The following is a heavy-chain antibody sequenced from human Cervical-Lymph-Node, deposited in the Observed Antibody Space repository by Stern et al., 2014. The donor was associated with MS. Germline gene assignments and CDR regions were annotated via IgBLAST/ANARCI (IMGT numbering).Heavy chain of an antibody. CDR3: AIMGTNGIDV. D-gene: IGHD5-18*01. J-gene: IGHJ6*02. V-gene: IGHV1-18*01. Sequence: VQLVQSGTEVKKPGASVKVSCKASGDTFGTYGVNWVRQAPGQRLEWLGWVSGYKGNENYAQRLQGRVTLTTDTSTTTAYMELGSLRSDDPAVYYCAIMGTNGIDVWGQGTTVTVSS. CDR2: VSGYKGNE. CDR1: GDTFGTYG.